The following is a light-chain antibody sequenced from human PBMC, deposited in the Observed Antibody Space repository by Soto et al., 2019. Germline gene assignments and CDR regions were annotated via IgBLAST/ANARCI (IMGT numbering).Light chain of an antibody. CDR1: QSISSY. J-gene: IGKJ2*01. V-gene: IGKV1-39*01. CDR2: AAS. CDR3: QQSYITPRT. Sequence: DIQMTQSPSSLSASVGDRVTITCRASQSISSYLNWYQQKPGKAPKLRIYAASSLQSWVPSRFSGSGPGTDFTLTIRSLQPEDFATYSCQQSYITPRTFGQGTPLEIK.